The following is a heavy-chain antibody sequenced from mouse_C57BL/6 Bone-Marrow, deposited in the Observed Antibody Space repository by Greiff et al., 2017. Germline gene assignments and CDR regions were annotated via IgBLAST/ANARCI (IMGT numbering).Heavy chain of an antibody. CDR1: GYTFTSYW. CDR3: ARRDDYCCAKGY. D-gene: IGHD1-1*01. J-gene: IGHJ4*01. V-gene: IGHV1-64*01. CDR2: IHPNSGST. Sequence: VQLQQPGAELVKPGASVKLSCKASGYTFTSYWMHWVKQRPGQGLEWIGMIHPNSGSTNYNEKFKSKATLTVDKSSSTAYMQLRSLTSEDSAVYYCARRDDYCCAKGYWGQGTSVTVSS.